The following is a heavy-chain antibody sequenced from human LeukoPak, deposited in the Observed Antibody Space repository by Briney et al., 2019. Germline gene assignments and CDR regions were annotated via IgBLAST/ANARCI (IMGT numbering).Heavy chain of an antibody. CDR1: GYTFSSFG. Sequence: ASVKVSCKASGYTFSSFGITWVRQAPGQGLEWMGWISPYDDSTAYGQKFQGRVTMTRDTSTNTAYMELRSLTSDDTAMYYCAKVDPPITVGAPGDTFDLWGQGTMVIVSS. J-gene: IGHJ3*01. D-gene: IGHD1-26*01. CDR3: AKVDPPITVGAPGDTFDL. V-gene: IGHV1-18*01. CDR2: ISPYDDST.